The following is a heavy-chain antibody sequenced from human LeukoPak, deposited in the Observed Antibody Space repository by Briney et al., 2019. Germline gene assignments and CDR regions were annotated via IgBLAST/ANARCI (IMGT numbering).Heavy chain of an antibody. CDR3: ARHGIAVVGTGFDY. CDR2: IYYSGST. D-gene: IGHD6-13*01. V-gene: IGHV4-39*01. Sequence: PSETLSLTCTVSGGSVSSSDYYWGWIRQPPGKGLGWIGSIYYSGSTYYKPSLKSRVTISLDTPKKQFSLKLSSVTAADTAVYYCARHGIAVVGTGFDYWGQGTLVTVSS. CDR1: GGSVSSSDYY. J-gene: IGHJ4*02.